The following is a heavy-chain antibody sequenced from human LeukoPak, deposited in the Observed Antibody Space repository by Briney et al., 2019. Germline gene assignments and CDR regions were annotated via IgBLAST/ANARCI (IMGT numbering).Heavy chain of an antibody. V-gene: IGHV1-18*01. D-gene: IGHD3-22*01. Sequence: ASLKVSCKASGYTFTSYGISWVRQAPGQGLEWMGWISAYNGNTNYAQKLQGRVTMTTDTSTSTAYMELRSLRSDDTAVYYCARDWDYDSSGYYYIDYSRQGTLVTVSS. J-gene: IGHJ4*02. CDR3: ARDWDYDSSGYYYIDY. CDR1: GYTFTSYG. CDR2: ISAYNGNT.